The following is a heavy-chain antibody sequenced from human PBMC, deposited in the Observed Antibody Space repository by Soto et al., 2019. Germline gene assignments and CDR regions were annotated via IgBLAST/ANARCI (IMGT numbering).Heavy chain of an antibody. CDR1: GFTFSSYG. J-gene: IGHJ3*02. CDR3: ARDIANGGNSNHSHAFDI. Sequence: GGSLRLSCAASGFTFSSYGMHWVRQAPGKGLEWVAVIWDGGSNKYYGDSVKGRFNISRDNSKNRRYLQMNSLRVEDTAVYYCARDIANGGNSNHSHAFDIWGQGTMVTVSS. D-gene: IGHD2-21*02. CDR2: IWDGGSNK. V-gene: IGHV3-33*01.